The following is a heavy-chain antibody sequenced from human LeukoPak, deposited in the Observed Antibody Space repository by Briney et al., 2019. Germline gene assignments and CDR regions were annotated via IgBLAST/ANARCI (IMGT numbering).Heavy chain of an antibody. D-gene: IGHD3-22*01. CDR1: GGTFSSYA. J-gene: IGHJ5*02. Sequence: ASVKVSCKASGGTFSSYAISWVRQAPGQGLEWMGGIIPIFGTANYAQKFQGRVTITTDESTSTAYMELSSLRSEDTAVYYCARESDLHYYDSSGYQALGWFDPWGQGTLVTVSS. CDR2: IIPIFGTA. V-gene: IGHV1-69*05. CDR3: ARESDLHYYDSSGYQALGWFDP.